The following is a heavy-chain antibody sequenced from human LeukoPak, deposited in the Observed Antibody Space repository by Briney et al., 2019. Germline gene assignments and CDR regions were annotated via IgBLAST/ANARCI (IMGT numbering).Heavy chain of an antibody. V-gene: IGHV1-18*01. D-gene: IGHD4-17*01. CDR3: AREIYGRFDH. CDR1: GYTFTSYG. Sequence: ASVKVSCKASGYTFTSYGISWVRQAPGQGLECMGWINPYNGNTNYALKVQGTVTMTTDTSTSTAYLELRSLRSDDTAIYYCAREIYGRFDHWGQGTLVTVSS. J-gene: IGHJ4*02. CDR2: INPYNGNT.